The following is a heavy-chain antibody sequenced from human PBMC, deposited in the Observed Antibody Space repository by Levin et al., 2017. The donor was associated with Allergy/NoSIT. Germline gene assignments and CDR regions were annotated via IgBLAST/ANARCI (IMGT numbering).Heavy chain of an antibody. D-gene: IGHD3-3*01. CDR1: GFTFSSYS. CDR2: ISSSSSYI. J-gene: IGHJ6*03. CDR3: ARDRGRYYDFWSGYPVYMDV. Sequence: GGSLRLSCAASGFTFSSYSMNWVRQAPGKGLEWVSSISSSSSYIYYADSVKGRFTISRDNAKNSLYLQMNSLRAEDTAVYYCARDRGRYYDFWSGYPVYMDVWGKGTTVTVSS. V-gene: IGHV3-21*01.